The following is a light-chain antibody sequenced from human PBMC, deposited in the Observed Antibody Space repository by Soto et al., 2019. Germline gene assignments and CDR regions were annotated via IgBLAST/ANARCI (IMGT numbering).Light chain of an antibody. CDR1: HNDIGTYDY. Sequence: QSFLTQPTSVSGSPGQSITISCTGNHNDIGTYDYVSWYQQHPGRAPRLLIYGVTTRPSGISDRFSASKSGLTASLTISGLQPEDEADYYCSSFTSNRIYVFGPGTKATVL. CDR3: SSFTSNRIYV. CDR2: GVT. J-gene: IGLJ1*01. V-gene: IGLV2-14*03.